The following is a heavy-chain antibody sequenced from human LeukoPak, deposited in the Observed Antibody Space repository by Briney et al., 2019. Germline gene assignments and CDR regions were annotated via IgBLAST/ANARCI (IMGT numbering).Heavy chain of an antibody. D-gene: IGHD4-11*01. CDR3: ARETHSTYDY. J-gene: IGHJ4*02. V-gene: IGHV3-7*01. CDR2: IKQDGTEE. CDR1: GFTFSDYY. Sequence: PGGSLRLSCAASGFTFSDYYMSWIRQAPGRGPEWVASIKQDGTEEFYVDYVKGRFTISRDNTKNSLFLQINSLRAEDTAVYYCARETHSTYDYWGQGTLVTVSS.